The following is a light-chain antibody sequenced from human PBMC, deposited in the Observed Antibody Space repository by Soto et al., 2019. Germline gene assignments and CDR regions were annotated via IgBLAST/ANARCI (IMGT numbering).Light chain of an antibody. Sequence: EIVLTQSPATLSLSPGDRATLSCRASQSVRNYLAWFQQKPGQAPRLLIFETSTRAAGVPARFSGSGSATNFTLTISSLEPEDSAVYYCQQRNDWPPPTFGGGTKVEIK. CDR2: ETS. CDR1: QSVRNY. J-gene: IGKJ4*01. V-gene: IGKV3-11*01. CDR3: QQRNDWPPPT.